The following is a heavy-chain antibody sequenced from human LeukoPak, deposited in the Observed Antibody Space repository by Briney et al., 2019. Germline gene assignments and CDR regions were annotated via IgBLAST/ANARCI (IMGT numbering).Heavy chain of an antibody. CDR1: GGSISSSSYY. CDR3: ASSLRYIVVVPAAMSFDY. CDR2: IYYSGST. V-gene: IGHV4-39*01. Sequence: PSETLSLTCTVSGGSISSSSYYWGWTRQPPGKGLEWIGSIYYSGSTYYNLSLKSRVTISVHTSKNQFSLKLSSVTAADTAMYYCASSLRYIVVVPAAMSFDYWGQGTLVTVSS. D-gene: IGHD2-2*01. J-gene: IGHJ4*02.